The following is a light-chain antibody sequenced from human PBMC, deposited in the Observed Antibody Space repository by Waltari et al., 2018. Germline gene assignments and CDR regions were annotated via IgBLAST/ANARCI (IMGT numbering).Light chain of an antibody. CDR3: HQYGSSPFT. V-gene: IGKV3-20*01. Sequence: EIELTQSLGTLSLSPGERATLSCRASESDSSSYLAWSQQKPGQAPRHLIYDASRRTPGFPDGFSGSGSGTDFTLTISRLEPEDFAVYYCHQYGSSPFTFGGGTKLEIK. CDR2: DAS. CDR1: ESDSSSY. J-gene: IGKJ4*01.